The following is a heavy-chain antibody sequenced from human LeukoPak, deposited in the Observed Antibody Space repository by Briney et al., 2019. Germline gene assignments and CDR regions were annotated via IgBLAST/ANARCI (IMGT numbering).Heavy chain of an antibody. J-gene: IGHJ6*03. CDR2: ISGSDPGT. CDR1: GFTFNVYA. V-gene: IGHV3-23*01. Sequence: GGSLRLSCAASGFTFNVYAMSWVRQSPGKGLEWVAAISGSDPGTYHADSVKGRFSISRDNSRSTLYLQMTNLKAEDTAIYYCAKAPRGSCIGAHCYYIGGWGKGTTVTVSS. D-gene: IGHD2-15*01. CDR3: AKAPRGSCIGAHCYYIGG.